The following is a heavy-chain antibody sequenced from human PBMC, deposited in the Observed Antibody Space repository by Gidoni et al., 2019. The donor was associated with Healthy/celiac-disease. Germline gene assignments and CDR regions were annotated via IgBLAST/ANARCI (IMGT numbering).Heavy chain of an antibody. V-gene: IGHV1-69*01. CDR3: ARPEYCSGGSCSIDY. D-gene: IGHD2-15*01. Sequence: QVQLVQSGAEVKKPGSSVKVSCQASGGTFSSYAISWVRQAPGQGLEWMGGIIPIFGTANYAQKFQGRVTITADESTSTAYMELSSLRSEDTAVYYCARPEYCSGGSCSIDYWGQGTLVTVSS. CDR1: GGTFSSYA. CDR2: IIPIFGTA. J-gene: IGHJ4*02.